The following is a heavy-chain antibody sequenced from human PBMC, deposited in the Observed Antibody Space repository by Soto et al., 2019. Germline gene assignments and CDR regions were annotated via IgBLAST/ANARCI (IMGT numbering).Heavy chain of an antibody. CDR3: ASAAQEYYYYGMDV. V-gene: IGHV3-23*01. CDR2: ISGSGGST. CDR1: GFTFSSYA. J-gene: IGHJ6*02. Sequence: EVQLLESGGGLVQPGGSLRLSCAASGFTFSSYAMSWVRQAPGKGLEWVSGISGSGGSTYYADSVKGRFTISRDNSKNTLYLQMNSLRAEDTAVYYYASAAQEYYYYGMDVWGQGTTVTVSS.